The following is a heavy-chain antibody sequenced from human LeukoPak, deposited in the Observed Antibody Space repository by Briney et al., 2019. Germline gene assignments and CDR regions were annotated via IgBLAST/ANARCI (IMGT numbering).Heavy chain of an antibody. CDR1: GYTFTDYY. J-gene: IGHJ5*02. D-gene: IGHD3-16*01. CDR2: INPNSGGT. Sequence: ASVKVSCKTSGYTFTDYYLHWVRQAPGQGLEWMGWINPNSGGTSSAQKFQGRFTMTRDTSITTVYMEVAWLTSEDTAIYYCARADRLDGAPYLMGPWGQGTLVTVSS. CDR3: ARADRLDGAPYLMGP. V-gene: IGHV1-2*02.